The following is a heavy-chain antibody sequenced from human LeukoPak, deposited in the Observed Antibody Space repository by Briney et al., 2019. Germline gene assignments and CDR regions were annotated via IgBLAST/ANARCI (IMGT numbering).Heavy chain of an antibody. CDR2: IYPGDSDT. CDR1: GYTFSSYW. Sequence: GESLQISCQVSGYTFSSYWIGWVRPMPGKGREWMGIIYPGDSDTRYSPSFQGQVTISADKPITTAYLQWSSLKASDTAMYYCARSTGATGPVDYWGQGTLVTV. J-gene: IGHJ4*02. D-gene: IGHD2-8*02. V-gene: IGHV5-51*01. CDR3: ARSTGATGPVDY.